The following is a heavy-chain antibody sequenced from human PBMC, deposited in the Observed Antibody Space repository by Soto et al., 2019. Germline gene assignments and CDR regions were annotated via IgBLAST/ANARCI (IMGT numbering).Heavy chain of an antibody. D-gene: IGHD1-20*01. CDR1: GYSFTSYW. CDR3: ARRSITGYYTPRGGMDV. J-gene: IGHJ6*02. Sequence: PGESLKISCKGSGYSFTSYWISWVRQVPGKGLEWMGRIDPSDSYTNYSPSFQGHVTISADKSISTAYLQWSSLKASDTAMYYCARRSITGYYTPRGGMDVWGQGTTVTVSS. CDR2: IDPSDSYT. V-gene: IGHV5-10-1*01.